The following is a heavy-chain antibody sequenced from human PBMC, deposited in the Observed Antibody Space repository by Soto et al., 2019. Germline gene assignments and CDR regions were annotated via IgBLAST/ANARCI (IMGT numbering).Heavy chain of an antibody. D-gene: IGHD6-13*01. J-gene: IGHJ4*02. CDR2: IYSLGNT. V-gene: IGHV4-39*07. CDR1: GGSISSSSYY. CDR3: ARAGRSWRYFFDS. Sequence: QMQLQESGPGLVKPSETLSLTCTVSGGSISSSSYYWGWIRQPPGQGLEWLGTIYSLGNTYYNPSLQSRVTISIDTSQNQFSLKLRSVTAADSAIYYCARAGRSWRYFFDSWGRGTLVTVSS.